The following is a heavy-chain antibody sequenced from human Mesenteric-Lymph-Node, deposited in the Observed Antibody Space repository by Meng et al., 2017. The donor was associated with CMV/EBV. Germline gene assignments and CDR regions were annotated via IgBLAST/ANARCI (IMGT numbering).Heavy chain of an antibody. CDR3: AREAFGESYT. D-gene: IGHD3-10*01. Sequence: SETLSLTCTVSGGSISSSSYYWGWIRQPPGKGLEWIGSIYSSGSTYYNPSLKSRVTISVDLSKNQFSLRLSSVTAADTAVYYCAREAFGESYTWGQGTLVTVSS. CDR2: IYSSGST. CDR1: GGSISSSSYY. J-gene: IGHJ5*02. V-gene: IGHV4-39*07.